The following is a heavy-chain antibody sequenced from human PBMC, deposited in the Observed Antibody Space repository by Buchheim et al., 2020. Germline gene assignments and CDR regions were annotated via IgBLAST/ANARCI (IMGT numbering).Heavy chain of an antibody. CDR1: GFTFNNFA. CDR3: ARLVTHWGYFDC. D-gene: IGHD3-9*01. J-gene: IGHJ4*02. Sequence: EVHLLESGGDLVQPGGSLRLSCAASGFTFNNFALSWVRQAPGKGLDWVSIISGSDDNTFYADSVKGRFTISRDNSTDTLFLQMNSLRAEDTAIYFCARLVTHWGYFDCWGQGT. CDR2: ISGSDDNT. V-gene: IGHV3-23*01.